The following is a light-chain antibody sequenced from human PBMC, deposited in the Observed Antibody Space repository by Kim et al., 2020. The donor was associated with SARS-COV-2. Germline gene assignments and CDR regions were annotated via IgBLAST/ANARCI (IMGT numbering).Light chain of an antibody. Sequence: DIQMTQSPSSLSASVGDRVTITCRASQSISSYLNWYQQKPGKAPKLLIYTASSLQTGVPSRFSGSESGTDFTLTISSLQPEDFATYYCQQSYSTPLTFGGGTKVEI. CDR3: QQSYSTPLT. CDR2: TAS. CDR1: QSISSY. V-gene: IGKV1-39*01. J-gene: IGKJ4*01.